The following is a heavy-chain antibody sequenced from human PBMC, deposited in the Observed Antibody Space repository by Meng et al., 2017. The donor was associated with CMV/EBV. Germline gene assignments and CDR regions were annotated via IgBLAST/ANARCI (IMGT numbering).Heavy chain of an antibody. CDR3: ARDLPPIFGVVDY. D-gene: IGHD3-3*01. CDR1: GGSIRSSSYY. V-gene: IGHV4-39*07. J-gene: IGHJ4*02. CDR2: IYYSGST. Sequence: QLEGSGPGLVKPSGTLSLTCTVSGGSIRSSSYYWGWIRQPPGKGLEWIGSIYYSGSTYYNPSLKSRVTISVDTSKNQFSLKLSSVTAADTAVYYCARDLPPIFGVVDYWGQGTLVTVSS.